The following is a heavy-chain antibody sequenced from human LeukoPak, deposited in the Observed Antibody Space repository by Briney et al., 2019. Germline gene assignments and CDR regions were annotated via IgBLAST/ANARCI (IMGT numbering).Heavy chain of an antibody. CDR1: GYTFTSYG. J-gene: IGHJ4*02. CDR3: ARDSEVTVTATFDY. D-gene: IGHD4-17*01. V-gene: IGHV1-18*01. Sequence: ASVKVSCKASGYTFTSYGISWVRQAPGQGLEWMGWISAYNGNTNYAQKLQGRVTMTTDTSTSTAYMELRSLRYDDTAVYYCARDSEVTVTATFDYWGQGTLVTVSS. CDR2: ISAYNGNT.